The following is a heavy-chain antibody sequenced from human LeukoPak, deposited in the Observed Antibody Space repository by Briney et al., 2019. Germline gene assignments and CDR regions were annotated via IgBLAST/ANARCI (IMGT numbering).Heavy chain of an antibody. CDR1: GGSISSSSYY. V-gene: IGHV4-39*07. CDR2: IYYSGST. CDR3: ARGKTYGGHKYYYMDV. Sequence: PSETLSLTCTVSGGSISSSSYYWGWIRQPPGTGLEWIGSIYYSGSTYYNPSLKSRVTISVDASKNQFSLQLSSVTAADTAVYYCARGKTYGGHKYYYMDVWGKGTTVTISS. J-gene: IGHJ6*03. D-gene: IGHD3-10*01.